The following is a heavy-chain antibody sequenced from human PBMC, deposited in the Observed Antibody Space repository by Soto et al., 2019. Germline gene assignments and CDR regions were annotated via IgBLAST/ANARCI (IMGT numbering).Heavy chain of an antibody. CDR1: GGTFSSYA. CDR3: ARGPSPEDSNYYHFDY. J-gene: IGHJ4*02. V-gene: IGHV1-69*01. Sequence: QVQLVQSGAEVKKPGSSVKVSCKASGGTFSSYAISWVRQAPGQGLEWMGGIIPIFGTANYAQKFQGRVTITADESTSKGYIELSSLRSEDTAVYYCARGPSPEDSNYYHFDYWGQGTLVTVSS. CDR2: IIPIFGTA. D-gene: IGHD4-4*01.